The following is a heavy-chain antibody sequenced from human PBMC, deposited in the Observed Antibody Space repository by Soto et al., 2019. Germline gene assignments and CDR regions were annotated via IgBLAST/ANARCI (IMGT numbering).Heavy chain of an antibody. CDR3: ARDRDGALYFDY. D-gene: IGHD1-26*01. J-gene: IGHJ4*02. V-gene: IGHV4-31*03. CDR1: GGSISSGGYS. CDR2: IYYSGST. Sequence: QVQLQESGPGLVKPSQTLSLTCTVSGGSISSGGYSWSWIRQHPGKGLEWIGYIYYSGSTYYNPSLKSRVTISVDTSKNQFSLKLSSVTAADTAVYYCARDRDGALYFDYWGQGTLVTVSS.